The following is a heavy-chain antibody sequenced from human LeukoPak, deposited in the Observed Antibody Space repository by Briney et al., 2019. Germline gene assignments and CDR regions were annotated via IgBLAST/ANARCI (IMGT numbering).Heavy chain of an antibody. CDR1: GFTFSRYS. CDR3: ARDPPLGSCSTISCPHLDY. CDR2: ISSSSSFI. V-gene: IGHV3-21*01. Sequence: GGSLRLSCAASGFTFSRYSMNWVRQAPGKGLEWVSSISSSSSFIYYADSVKGRFTISRDNAKNSLYLQTNSLRAEDTAVYYCARDPPLGSCSTISCPHLDYWGQGTLVTVSS. D-gene: IGHD2-2*01. J-gene: IGHJ4*02.